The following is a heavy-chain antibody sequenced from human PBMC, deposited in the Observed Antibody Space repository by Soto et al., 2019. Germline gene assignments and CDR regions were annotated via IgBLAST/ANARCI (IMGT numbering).Heavy chain of an antibody. CDR1: GYTFTGYY. CDR2: INPNSGGT. Sequence: ASVKVSCKASGYTFTGYYTHWVRQAPGQGLEWMGWINPNSGGTNYAQKFQGWVTMTRDTSISTAYMELSRLRSDDTAVYYCARDGGYCSGGSCFFYYGMDVWG. CDR3: ARDGGYCSGGSCFFYYGMDV. V-gene: IGHV1-2*04. D-gene: IGHD2-15*01. J-gene: IGHJ6*02.